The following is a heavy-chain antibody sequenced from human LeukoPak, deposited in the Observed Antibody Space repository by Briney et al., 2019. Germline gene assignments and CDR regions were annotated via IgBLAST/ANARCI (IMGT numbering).Heavy chain of an antibody. Sequence: GGSLRFSCTVSGFTLSGYWMSWVRQAPGKGVEWVANIRDDGGLKNYVDSVKGRFTISRDNAKNSVSLQMNSLRAEDTAVYYCARDLPWGYFDYWGQGTLVTVSS. D-gene: IGHD7-27*01. CDR3: ARDLPWGYFDY. CDR1: GFTLSGYW. CDR2: IRDDGGLK. J-gene: IGHJ4*02. V-gene: IGHV3-7*01.